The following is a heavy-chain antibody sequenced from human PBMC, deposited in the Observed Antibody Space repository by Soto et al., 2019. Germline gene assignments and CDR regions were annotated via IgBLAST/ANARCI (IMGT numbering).Heavy chain of an antibody. CDR3: AKGRAVATFTRYYYAMDV. V-gene: IGHV3-23*01. CDR2: IDDST. D-gene: IGHD5-12*01. CDR1: GFTFSNYA. Sequence: EVQLLESGGGLVQPGGSLRLSCAGSGFTFSNYAMSWVRQAPGQGLEWVSTIDDSTYYADSVKGRCTISRDNSKSTLFLQMNSLRAEDTAVYYCAKGRAVATFTRYYYAMDVWGRGTTVTVSS. J-gene: IGHJ6*02.